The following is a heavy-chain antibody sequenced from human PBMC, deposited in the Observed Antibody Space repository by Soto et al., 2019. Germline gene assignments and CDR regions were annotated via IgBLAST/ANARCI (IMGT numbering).Heavy chain of an antibody. CDR2: IIPIFGTA. J-gene: IGHJ6*02. Sequence: QVQLVQSGAEVKKPGSSVKVSCKAPGGTFSSYAISWVRQAPGQGLEWMGGIIPIFGTANYAQKFQGRVTITAAESTSTCYMELSSLRSEDTAVYYCARSQGGSSSLDIYYYYYYGMDVCGQGTTVTVSS. CDR3: ARSQGGSSSLDIYYYYYYGMDV. D-gene: IGHD2-15*01. CDR1: GGTFSSYA. V-gene: IGHV1-69*01.